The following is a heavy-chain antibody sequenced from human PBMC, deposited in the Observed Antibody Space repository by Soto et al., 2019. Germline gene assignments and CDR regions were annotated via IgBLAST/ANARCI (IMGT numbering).Heavy chain of an antibody. J-gene: IGHJ6*02. CDR3: ARDGDDILTGLYYYYGMDV. CDR2: IWYDGSNK. V-gene: IGHV3-33*01. Sequence: QVQLVESGGGVVQPGRSLRLSCAASGFTFSSYGMHWVRQAPGKGLEWVAVIWYDGSNKYYADSVKGRFTISRDNSKNTLYLQMNSRRAEDTAVYYCARDGDDILTGLYYYYGMDVWGQGTTVTVSS. D-gene: IGHD3-9*01. CDR1: GFTFSSYG.